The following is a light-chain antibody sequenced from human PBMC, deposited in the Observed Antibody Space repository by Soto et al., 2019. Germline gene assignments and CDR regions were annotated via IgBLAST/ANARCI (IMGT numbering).Light chain of an antibody. Sequence: DIQMTQSPSTLSASVGDRVTITCRASQSISSWLAWYQQKPGKAPKLLIYKASSLESGVPSRFSGSGSGTEFTLTISSLQPDDFATYYCQQANSCPLTFGGGTKVDIK. V-gene: IGKV1-5*03. CDR2: KAS. J-gene: IGKJ4*01. CDR3: QQANSCPLT. CDR1: QSISSW.